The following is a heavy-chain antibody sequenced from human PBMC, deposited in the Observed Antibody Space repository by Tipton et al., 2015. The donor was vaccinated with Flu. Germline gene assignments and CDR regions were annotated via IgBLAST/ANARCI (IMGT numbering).Heavy chain of an antibody. V-gene: IGHV3-23*01. CDR1: GFTFTSNA. CDR3: AKTRDGSGGPYGMDL. Sequence: SLRLSCAASGFTFTSNAMSWARQAPGKGLEWVSGISGGGDATHYADSVRGRFTISRDNSKNTLYLQMNILRAEDTALYYCAKTRDGSGGPYGMDLWGQGTTVTVSS. CDR2: ISGGGDAT. J-gene: IGHJ6*02. D-gene: IGHD2-15*01.